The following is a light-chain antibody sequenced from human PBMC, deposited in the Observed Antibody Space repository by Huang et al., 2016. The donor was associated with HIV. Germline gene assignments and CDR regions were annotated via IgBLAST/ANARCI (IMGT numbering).Light chain of an antibody. CDR2: DAS. V-gene: IGKV3-11*01. CDR1: QSVSTY. CDR3: QQRSSWYT. Sequence: EIVLTQSSSTLSLSPGESATLSSRASQSVSTYLAWYQQKPGQAPRLLIYDASNRATGIPARVSGSGSVTDFTLTISSLGPEDFSIYYCQQRSSWYTFGQGTKLEIK. J-gene: IGKJ2*01.